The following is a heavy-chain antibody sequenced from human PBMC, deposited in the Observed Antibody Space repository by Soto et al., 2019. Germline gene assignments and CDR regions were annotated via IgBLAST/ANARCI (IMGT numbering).Heavy chain of an antibody. CDR2: TGSGTGPG. J-gene: IGHJ4*02. Sequence: SVKVSCKASGGSLSTNPISWVRQAPGKGLEWMGGTGSGTGPGNHAQKFQGRLTVTADKSTSTVYMELTNLSSEDTAVYYCARRDSGGFYRFFDSWGQGTLVTVSS. D-gene: IGHD2-15*01. CDR1: GGSLSTNP. V-gene: IGHV1-69*06. CDR3: ARRDSGGFYRFFDS.